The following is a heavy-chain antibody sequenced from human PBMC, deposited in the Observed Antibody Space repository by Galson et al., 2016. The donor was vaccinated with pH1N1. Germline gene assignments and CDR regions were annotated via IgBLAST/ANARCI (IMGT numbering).Heavy chain of an antibody. V-gene: IGHV4-30-4*01. D-gene: IGHD1-26*01. CDR3: ARGIRGSQPDRTYHFDF. Sequence: TLSLTCIVSGASVSSGEYYWSWIRQPPGKGLEWIAYIYYSGSTYYNPSLKSRVTISSDMSKKHFSLRLSSVTAADTAMYYCARGIRGSQPDRTYHFDFWGQGALVTVSS. J-gene: IGHJ4*02. CDR1: GASVSSGEYY. CDR2: IYYSGST.